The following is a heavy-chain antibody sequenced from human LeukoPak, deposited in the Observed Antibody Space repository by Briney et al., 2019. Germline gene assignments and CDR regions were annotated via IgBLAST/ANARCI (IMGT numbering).Heavy chain of an antibody. V-gene: IGHV3-74*01. D-gene: IGHD2-21*02. Sequence: GGSLRLSCAASGFTFSSYWMHWVRQAPGKGLVWVSRINSDGSSTSYADSVKGRFTISRDNAKNTLYLQMNSLRAEDTAVYYCAKDMSNCGGDCYTFDYWGQGTLVTVSS. J-gene: IGHJ4*02. CDR2: INSDGSST. CDR1: GFTFSSYW. CDR3: AKDMSNCGGDCYTFDY.